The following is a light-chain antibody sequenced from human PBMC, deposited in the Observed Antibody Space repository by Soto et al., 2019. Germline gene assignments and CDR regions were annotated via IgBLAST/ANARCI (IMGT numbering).Light chain of an antibody. Sequence: AIQMTQSPSSLSASVGDRVTITCRASQDIRNELGWYQQRPGKAPKLLIYAASTLQSGVPSRFSASGSGTDFTLTISSLQPEDFATYSCLQDYNYPRTFGPGTKVEIK. CDR3: LQDYNYPRT. J-gene: IGKJ1*01. CDR1: QDIRNE. CDR2: AAS. V-gene: IGKV1-6*01.